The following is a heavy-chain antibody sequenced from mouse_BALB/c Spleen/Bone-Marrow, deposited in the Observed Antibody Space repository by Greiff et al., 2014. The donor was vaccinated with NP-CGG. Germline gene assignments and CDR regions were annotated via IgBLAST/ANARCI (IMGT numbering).Heavy chain of an antibody. V-gene: IGHV1-80*01. D-gene: IGHD1-1*01. Sequence: QVQLKESGAELVRPGSSVKISCKASGYAFSSYWMNWVKQRPGQGLEWIGQIYPGDGDTNYNGKFEGKATLTADKSSSTAYMQLSSLTSEDSAIYFCARDYYGSRYYFDYWGQGTTLTVSS. J-gene: IGHJ2*01. CDR3: ARDYYGSRYYFDY. CDR2: IYPGDGDT. CDR1: GYAFSSYW.